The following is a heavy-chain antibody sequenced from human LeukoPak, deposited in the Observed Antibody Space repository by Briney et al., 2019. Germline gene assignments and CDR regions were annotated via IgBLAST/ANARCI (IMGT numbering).Heavy chain of an antibody. CDR3: ARDEYSGSYVY. V-gene: IGHV3-7*05. CDR1: GFTFSSYW. Sequence: GGSLRLSCAASGFTFSSYWMTWVRRAPGKGLEWVGNINQDGSERHYVDSVKGRCTISRDNAKNSLYLEMNSLRAEDTAVYYCARDEYSGSYVYWGQGTLVTVSS. J-gene: IGHJ4*02. CDR2: INQDGSER. D-gene: IGHD1-26*01.